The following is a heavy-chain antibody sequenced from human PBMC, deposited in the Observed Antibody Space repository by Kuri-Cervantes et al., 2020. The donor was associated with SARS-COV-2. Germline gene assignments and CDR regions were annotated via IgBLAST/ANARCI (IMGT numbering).Heavy chain of an antibody. CDR2: LDHSGKA. CDR3: ARASTPVYGVLIALFSSNAFDV. D-gene: IGHD2-21*01. Sequence: SETLSLTCTVSGGSISSYYWSWIRQSPGKGPEWIGELDHSGKANYNPSLKSRVTISVDKSKNQFSLKVTSMAAADTAVYYSARASTPVYGVLIALFSSNAFDVWGQGTMVTVSS. J-gene: IGHJ3*01. CDR1: GGSISSYY. V-gene: IGHV4-34*01.